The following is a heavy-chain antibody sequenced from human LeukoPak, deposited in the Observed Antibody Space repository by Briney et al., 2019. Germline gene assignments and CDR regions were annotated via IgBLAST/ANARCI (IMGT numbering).Heavy chain of an antibody. CDR2: IIPIFGTA. Sequence: SVKVSCKASGGTFSSYAISWVRQAPGQGLEWMGGIIPIFGTANYAQKFQGRVTITADESTSTAYMELSSLRSEDTAVYYCARDRGCSGGSCSHYGMDVWGQGTTVTVSS. CDR3: ARDRGCSGGSCSHYGMDV. CDR1: GGTFSSYA. V-gene: IGHV1-69*13. D-gene: IGHD2-15*01. J-gene: IGHJ6*02.